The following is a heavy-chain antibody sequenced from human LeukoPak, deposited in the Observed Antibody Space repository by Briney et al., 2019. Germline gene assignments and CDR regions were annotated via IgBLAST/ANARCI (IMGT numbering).Heavy chain of an antibody. Sequence: SQTLSLTCAISGDSVSGSSVAWNWIRQSPSRGLEWLGRTYYRSKWLVDYAGSLKGRITINADTSKNQLSPQLHSVTPEDTAMYYCTRFYDTNSFDYWGQGTLVTVSS. V-gene: IGHV6-1*01. J-gene: IGHJ4*02. D-gene: IGHD3-16*01. CDR3: TRFYDTNSFDY. CDR1: GDSVSGSSVA. CDR2: TYYRSKWLV.